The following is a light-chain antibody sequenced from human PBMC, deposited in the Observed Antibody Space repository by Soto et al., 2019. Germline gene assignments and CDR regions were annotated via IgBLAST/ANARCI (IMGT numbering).Light chain of an antibody. CDR3: QEADSFPLT. CDR2: AAS. Sequence: DIQMTQSPSSVSASVGDRVTITCRASQGISRWVAWYQQKPGNAPELLIYAASSLQSGDPSRFSGAGSGTDFTLTISSLQPEDFATYYCQEADSFPLTFGGGTKMEIK. V-gene: IGKV1-12*01. CDR1: QGISRW. J-gene: IGKJ4*01.